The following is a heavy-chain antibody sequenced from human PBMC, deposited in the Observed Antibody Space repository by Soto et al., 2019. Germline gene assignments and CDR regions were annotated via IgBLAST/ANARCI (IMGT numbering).Heavy chain of an antibody. Sequence: LRXSCAASGVTFSDYYISWIRQAPGKGLEWVSYISSSGSTIYYADSVKGRFTISRDNAKNSLYLQMNSLRAEDTAVYYCARDDRSWETPGWFNPWRQGTLVTVSS. D-gene: IGHD1-26*01. V-gene: IGHV3-11*01. CDR1: GVTFSDYY. CDR3: ARDDRSWETPGWFNP. CDR2: ISSSGSTI. J-gene: IGHJ5*02.